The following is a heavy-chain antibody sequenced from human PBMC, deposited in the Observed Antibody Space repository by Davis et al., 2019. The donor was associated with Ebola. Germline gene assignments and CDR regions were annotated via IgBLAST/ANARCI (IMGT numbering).Heavy chain of an antibody. J-gene: IGHJ6*03. CDR3: WRDLERRDGSSWSYYYYYMDV. D-gene: IGHD6-13*01. CDR1: GYTFTGYY. V-gene: IGHV1-2*02. CDR2: INPNSGGT. Sequence: ASVKVSCKASGYTFTGYYIHWVRQAPGQGLEWMGWINPNSGGTNYAQKFQGRVTMTRDTSVTTAYMELTRLGSHDTAVYYCWRDLERRDGSSWSYYYYYMDVWGKGTTVTVSS.